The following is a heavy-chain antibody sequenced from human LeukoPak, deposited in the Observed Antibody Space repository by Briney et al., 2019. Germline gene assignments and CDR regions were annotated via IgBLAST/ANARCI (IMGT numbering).Heavy chain of an antibody. D-gene: IGHD3-10*01. CDR3: GRVKGREGSTVIIDY. V-gene: IGHV4-61*01. Sequence: SETLSLTCTVSGGSIRSSYYYWSWIRQSPGKGLEWIGYISHSGSVNYNPSLKSRVTMSVDTSKNQFSLKLSSVTAADTAVYYCGRVKGREGSTVIIDYWGQGTLVTVSS. CDR2: ISHSGSV. CDR1: GGSIRSSYYY. J-gene: IGHJ4*02.